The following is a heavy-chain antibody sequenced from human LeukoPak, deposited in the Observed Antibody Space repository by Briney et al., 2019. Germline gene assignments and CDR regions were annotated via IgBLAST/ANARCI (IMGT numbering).Heavy chain of an antibody. CDR1: GYTFTYYY. V-gene: IGHV1-18*04. CDR3: ARDQIAAAGTWGDY. CDR2: ISAYNGNT. Sequence: ASVKVSCKASGYTFTYYYMHWVRQAPRQGLEWTGSISAYNGNTNYAQKLQGRVTMTTDTSTSTAYMELRSLRSDDTAVYYCARDQIAAAGTWGDYWGQGTLVTVSS. J-gene: IGHJ4*02. D-gene: IGHD6-13*01.